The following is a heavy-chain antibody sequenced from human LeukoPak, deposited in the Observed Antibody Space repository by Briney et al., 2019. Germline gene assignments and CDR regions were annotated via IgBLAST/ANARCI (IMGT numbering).Heavy chain of an antibody. Sequence: GESLKISCKGSGYTFTKYWIAWVRQMPGKGLEWMGIIYPGDSDTRYSPSFQGQVTMSADKSISTAYLQWSSLKASDTAMYCCAKTGVVGAIYYFDYWGQGTLVTVSS. D-gene: IGHD1-26*01. V-gene: IGHV5-51*01. CDR3: AKTGVVGAIYYFDY. J-gene: IGHJ4*02. CDR2: IYPGDSDT. CDR1: GYTFTKYW.